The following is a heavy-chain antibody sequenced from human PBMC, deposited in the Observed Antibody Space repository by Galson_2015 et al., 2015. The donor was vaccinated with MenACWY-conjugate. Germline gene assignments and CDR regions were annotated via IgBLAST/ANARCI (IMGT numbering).Heavy chain of an antibody. CDR2: IRDTGSL. CDR1: GGSISSHY. V-gene: IGHV4-59*08. D-gene: IGHD7-27*01. CDR3: ARIPTWGSSFGYLDY. J-gene: IGHJ4*02. Sequence: SEPLSLTCPVSGGSISSHYWSWFRQPPGKGLEWIAYIRDTGSLKDNPSLKSRVTMSADKSNNQFSLRLISVTAADTAVYYCARIPTWGSSFGYLDYWGQGILVAVSS.